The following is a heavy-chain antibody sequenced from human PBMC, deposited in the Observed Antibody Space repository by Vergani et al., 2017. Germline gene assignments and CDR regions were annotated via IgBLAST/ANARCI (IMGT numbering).Heavy chain of an antibody. Sequence: QVQLQESGPRLVKPSETLSLICSVSGYSISSGYFWGWIRQSPGEGLEWLGTIDRTGRTHLSPSLKSRLTISVDTTKNQLDLRLTSATAADTAVYYCASLPEPGRKASDNIWGQGTMVTVSS. CDR3: ASLPEPGRKASDNI. CDR1: GYSISSGYF. V-gene: IGHV4-38-2*02. D-gene: IGHD1-14*01. CDR2: IDRTGRT. J-gene: IGHJ3*02.